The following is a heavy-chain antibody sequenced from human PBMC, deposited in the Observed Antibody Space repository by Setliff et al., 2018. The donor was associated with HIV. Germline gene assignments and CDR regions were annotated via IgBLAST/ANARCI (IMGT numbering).Heavy chain of an antibody. CDR3: ARGLGNFVPDLIGYFDY. D-gene: IGHD3-3*02. V-gene: IGHV1-69*13. CDR2: INPILGPA. Sequence: ASVKVSCKASGGTFSSYAISWVRQAPGQGLEWMGGINPILGPANYAQKFQGRVTITAGEYTTTSYMELRNLRSEDTAIYYCARGLGNFVPDLIGYFDYWGQGTLVTVSS. J-gene: IGHJ4*02. CDR1: GGTFSSYA.